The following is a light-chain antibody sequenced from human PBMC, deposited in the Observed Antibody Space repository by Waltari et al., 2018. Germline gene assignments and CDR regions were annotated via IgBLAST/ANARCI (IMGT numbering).Light chain of an antibody. CDR1: SSAIGNSYF. CDR2: EVD. J-gene: IGLJ1*01. Sequence: QSALTQPPSASGSPGQSVTISCPGSSSAIGNSYFVSWYQHPPGELPRLIIFEVDKRPSGVPSRFSGSKFGNTASLTVSGLQPDDDGDFYCSAFLLSTNHYVFGSGTKVTVL. CDR3: SAFLLSTNHYV. V-gene: IGLV2-8*01.